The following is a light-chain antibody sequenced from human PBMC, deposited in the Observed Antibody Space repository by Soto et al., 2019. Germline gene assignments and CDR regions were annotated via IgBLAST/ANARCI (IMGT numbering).Light chain of an antibody. V-gene: IGKV3-11*01. Sequence: EIVLTQSPATLSLSPGERATLSCRASQSVSNRLAWYQQKPGQAPRLLIFDASNRATAVPARFSGGGSGTDFTLTMSSLEAEDSAVYYCQQRGTCPFFTFGPGTKVDVK. CDR2: DAS. J-gene: IGKJ3*01. CDR1: QSVSNR. CDR3: QQRGTCPFFT.